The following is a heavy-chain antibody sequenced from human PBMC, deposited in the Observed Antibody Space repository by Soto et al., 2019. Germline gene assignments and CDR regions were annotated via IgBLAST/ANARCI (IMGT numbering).Heavy chain of an antibody. CDR1: GYSFSNYG. CDR3: ARDWSYSSGGIDY. D-gene: IGHD6-25*01. Sequence: QVQLVQSGTGVKKPGASVKVSCKASGYSFSNYGISWVRQAPGQGLEWMGWISPYSGNTKYAQILQGRVTMTTDTSPSTAYMELRSLSSDDTAVYYCARDWSYSSGGIDYWGQGALVTVSS. V-gene: IGHV1-18*01. J-gene: IGHJ4*02. CDR2: ISPYSGNT.